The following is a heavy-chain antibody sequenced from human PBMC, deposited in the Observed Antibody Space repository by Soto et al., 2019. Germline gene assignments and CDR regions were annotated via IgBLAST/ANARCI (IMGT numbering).Heavy chain of an antibody. V-gene: IGHV1-18*01. CDR2: ISAYNGNT. CDR3: ARDGVVVVVAATPGMNWFDP. CDR1: GYTFTSYG. D-gene: IGHD2-15*01. Sequence: QVQLVQSGAEVKKPGASVKVSCKASGYTFTSYGISWVRQAPGQGLEWMGWISAYNGNTNYAQKLQGRVTMTTDTPTSTAYMELRSLRSDDTAVYYCARDGVVVVVAATPGMNWFDPWGQGTLVTVSS. J-gene: IGHJ5*02.